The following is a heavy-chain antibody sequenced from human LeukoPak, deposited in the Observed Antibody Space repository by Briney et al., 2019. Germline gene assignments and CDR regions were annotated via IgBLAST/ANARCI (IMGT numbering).Heavy chain of an antibody. CDR1: GFTFSSYW. V-gene: IGHV3-74*01. Sequence: GGSLRLSCAASGFTFSSYWMHWVRQVPGKGLVWVSRINSDGSSTSYADSVKGRFTISRDNAKNTLYLQMNSLRAEDTAVYYCAREGYHDFWGDVWGQGTTVTVSS. CDR2: INSDGSST. D-gene: IGHD3-3*01. CDR3: AREGYHDFWGDV. J-gene: IGHJ6*02.